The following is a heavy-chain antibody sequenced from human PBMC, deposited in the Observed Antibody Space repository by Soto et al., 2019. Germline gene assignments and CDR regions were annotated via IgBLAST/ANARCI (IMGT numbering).Heavy chain of an antibody. V-gene: IGHV3-64D*08. CDR2: ISSNGGST. CDR1: GFTFSSYA. Sequence: GGSLRLSCSASGFTFSSYAMHWVRQAPGKGLEYVSAISSNGGSTYYADSVKGRFTISRDNSKNTLYLQMSSLRAEDTAVYYCVKNHGGYEEAPPGWGQGTTVTVSS. CDR3: VKNHGGYEEAPPG. J-gene: IGHJ6*02. D-gene: IGHD5-12*01.